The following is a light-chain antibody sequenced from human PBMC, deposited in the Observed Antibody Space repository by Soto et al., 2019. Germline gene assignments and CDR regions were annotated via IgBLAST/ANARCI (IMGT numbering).Light chain of an antibody. CDR1: QSINRW. V-gene: IGKV1-5*01. J-gene: IGKJ1*01. Sequence: DIQMTQSPSTLSASVGDRVTITCLASQSINRWLAWYQQKPGRAPTVLIYDVSTLESGVPSRFSGGGSGTEFTLTITSLQPDDFATYYCQEYTTYSRTFGQGTKVEVK. CDR3: QEYTTYSRT. CDR2: DVS.